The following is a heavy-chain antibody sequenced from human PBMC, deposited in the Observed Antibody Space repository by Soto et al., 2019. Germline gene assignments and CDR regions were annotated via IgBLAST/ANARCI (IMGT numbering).Heavy chain of an antibody. J-gene: IGHJ6*02. Sequence: PXESLEIACKGPGYSFTSYWHGWVRQMPGKGLEWMGKIDPSDSYTNYSPSFQGHFTISADKSITTAYLQWSSLKASDTAMYYAASEKNLIYYSGMDVWGQGTTVTVSS. V-gene: IGHV5-10-1*01. CDR3: ASEKNLIYYSGMDV. CDR1: GYSFTSYW. CDR2: IDPSDSYT.